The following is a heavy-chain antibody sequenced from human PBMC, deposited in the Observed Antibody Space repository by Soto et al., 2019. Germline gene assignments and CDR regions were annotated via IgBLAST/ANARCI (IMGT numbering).Heavy chain of an antibody. J-gene: IGHJ5*02. CDR2: IYWDDDK. CDR3: AHRRGYWCGGSCYSIWFDP. Sequence: SGPTLVNPTQTLTLTCTFSGFSLSTSGVGVGWIRQPPGKALEWLALIYWDDDKRYSPSLKSRLTITKDTSKNQVVLTMTNMDPVDTAIYYCAHRRGYWCGGSCYSIWFDPWCQGILVTVSS. V-gene: IGHV2-5*02. D-gene: IGHD2-15*01. CDR1: GFSLSTSGVG.